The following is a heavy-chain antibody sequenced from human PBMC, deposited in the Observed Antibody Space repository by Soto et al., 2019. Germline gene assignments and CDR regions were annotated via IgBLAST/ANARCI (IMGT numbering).Heavy chain of an antibody. J-gene: IGHJ4*02. Sequence: EVQLVESGGGSVQPGGSLRLSCAASGFVFSSYGMHWFRQVPGKGLVWVSRIRPDGSGANYADSVQGRFTISRDNAKNTLDLQMNSLRAEDTGLYYCARDLVLGSGSCENWGQGTLVTVSS. CDR1: GFVFSSYG. CDR3: ARDLVLGSGSCEN. D-gene: IGHD3-10*02. CDR2: IRPDGSGA. V-gene: IGHV3-74*01.